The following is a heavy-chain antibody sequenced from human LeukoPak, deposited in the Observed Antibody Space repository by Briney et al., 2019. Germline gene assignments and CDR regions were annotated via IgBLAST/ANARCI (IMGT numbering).Heavy chain of an antibody. V-gene: IGHV4-59*12. CDR1: GGSISSYY. CDR3: ARALSGTDFDY. Sequence: SETLSLTCTVSGGSISSYYWSWIRQPPGKGLEWIGYIYYSGSTNYNPSLKSRVTISVDTSKNQFSLKLSSVTAADTAVYYCARALSGTDFDYWGQGTLVPVSS. J-gene: IGHJ4*02. CDR2: IYYSGST. D-gene: IGHD1-26*01.